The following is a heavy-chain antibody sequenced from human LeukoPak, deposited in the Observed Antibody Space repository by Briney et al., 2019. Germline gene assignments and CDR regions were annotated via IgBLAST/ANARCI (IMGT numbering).Heavy chain of an antibody. CDR3: AAAIGTYSYGSSSYHSFDY. V-gene: IGHV1-58*02. J-gene: IGHJ4*02. CDR1: GFTSSSSA. Sequence: SVKVSCKASGFTSSSSAMQWVRQARGHRLEWIGWIVVGSGNTNYGQEFQERVTIARDMSTSTAYMELSSLRAEDTAVYYCAAAIGTYSYGSSSYHSFDYWGQGTLVTVSS. D-gene: IGHD3-22*01. CDR2: IVVGSGNT.